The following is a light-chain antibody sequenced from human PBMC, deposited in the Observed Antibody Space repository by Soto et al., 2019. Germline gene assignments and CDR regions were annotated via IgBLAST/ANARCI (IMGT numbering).Light chain of an antibody. J-gene: IGKJ1*01. CDR2: GAS. CDR3: QQYGSLSWT. CDR1: QSVGSNY. V-gene: IGKV3-20*01. Sequence: EIVLTQSPGTLSLSPGERATLSCRASQSVGSNYLAWYQQKPGQAPRILIYGASGRATGIPARFSGCGSGTDFTLTISRLEPVDFAVYYCQQYGSLSWTLGPGTKVDI.